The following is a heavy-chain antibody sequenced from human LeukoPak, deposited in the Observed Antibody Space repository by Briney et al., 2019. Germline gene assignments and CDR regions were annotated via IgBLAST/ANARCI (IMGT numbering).Heavy chain of an antibody. V-gene: IGHV4-39*07. D-gene: IGHD3-16*02. Sequence: PSETLSLTCTVSGGSISSSSYYWGWIRQPPGKGLESIGSIYYSGSTYYNPSLKSRVTISVDTSKNQFSLKLSSVTAADTAVYYCARDGIYRDAFDIWGQGTMVTVSS. CDR3: ARDGIYRDAFDI. CDR2: IYYSGST. J-gene: IGHJ3*02. CDR1: GGSISSSSYY.